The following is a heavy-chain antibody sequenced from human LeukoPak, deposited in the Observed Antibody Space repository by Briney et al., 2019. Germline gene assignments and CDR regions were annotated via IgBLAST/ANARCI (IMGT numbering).Heavy chain of an antibody. Sequence: GASLKTSFKGSGYRFTSYWIGWVRQMPGKGLEWMGIIYPSDSDTRYSPSFQGQVTISADKSISTAYLQWSSLKASDTAMYYCARLACSSTSCYLRSWSYYYMDVWGKGTTVTVSS. D-gene: IGHD2-2*01. CDR1: GYRFTSYW. V-gene: IGHV5-51*01. CDR3: ARLACSSTSCYLRSWSYYYMDV. CDR2: IYPSDSDT. J-gene: IGHJ6*03.